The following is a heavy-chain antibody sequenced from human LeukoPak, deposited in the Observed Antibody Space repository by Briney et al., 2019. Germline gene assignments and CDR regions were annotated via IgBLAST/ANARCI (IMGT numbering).Heavy chain of an antibody. D-gene: IGHD5-18*01. CDR3: ARDTGIQLWLHYFDY. CDR2: IYHSGGT. CDR1: GYSISSGYY. V-gene: IGHV4-38-2*02. Sequence: PSETLSLTCTVSGYSISSGYYWGWIRQPPGKGLEWIGSIYHSGGTYYNPSLKSRVTISVDTSKNQFSLKLGSVTAADTAVYYCARDTGIQLWLHYFDYWGQGTLVTVSS. J-gene: IGHJ4*02.